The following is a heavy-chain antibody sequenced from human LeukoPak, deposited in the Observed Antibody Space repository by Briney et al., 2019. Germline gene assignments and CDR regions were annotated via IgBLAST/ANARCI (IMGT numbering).Heavy chain of an antibody. D-gene: IGHD3-22*01. CDR2: ISGSGGTT. CDR1: GFTFSSYA. J-gene: IGHJ3*02. CDR3: ARDRLKGWDYYDSVRAFDI. V-gene: IGHV3-23*01. Sequence: GGSLRLSCAASGFTFSSYAMSWVRQAPGKGLQWVSAISGSGGTTYYANSVKGRFTISRDNSKNTLYMQMNSLRAEDTAVYYCARDRLKGWDYYDSVRAFDIWSQGTLVTVSA.